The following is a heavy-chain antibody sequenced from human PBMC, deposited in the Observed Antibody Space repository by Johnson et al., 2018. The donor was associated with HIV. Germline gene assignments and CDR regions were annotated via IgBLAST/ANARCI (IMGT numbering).Heavy chain of an antibody. Sequence: VQLVESGGGLVQPGRSLRLSCAASGLTFSNYAMSWVRQGPGKGLEWVSAIGASGGRTFYADSVKGRFTISRDNAKNTLYLQMDSLGAEDTAMYFCARVQVLADDVFNIWGQGTMVTVAS. D-gene: IGHD3-3*02. CDR3: ARVQVLADDVFNI. J-gene: IGHJ3*02. CDR1: GLTFSNYA. V-gene: IGHV3-23*04. CDR2: IGASGGRT.